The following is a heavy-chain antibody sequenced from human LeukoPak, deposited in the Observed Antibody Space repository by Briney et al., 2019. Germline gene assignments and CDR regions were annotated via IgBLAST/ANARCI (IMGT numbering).Heavy chain of an antibody. CDR1: GFTFDDYG. Sequence: GGSLRLSCAASGFTFDDYGMSWVRQAPGKGLEWVSGINWNGGSTGYADSVKGRFTISRDNSKNTLYLQMNSLRAEDTAVYYCARRAGAYSHPYNYWGQGTLVTVSS. J-gene: IGHJ4*02. CDR3: ARRAGAYSHPYNY. D-gene: IGHD4/OR15-4a*01. V-gene: IGHV3-20*04. CDR2: INWNGGST.